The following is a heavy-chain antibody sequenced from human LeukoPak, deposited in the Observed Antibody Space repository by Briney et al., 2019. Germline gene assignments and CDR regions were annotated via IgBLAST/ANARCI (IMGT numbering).Heavy chain of an antibody. Sequence: GGSLRPSRAASGFTFSSYAMRWVRQAPGKGLESVSAISGSGGTTYYADSVKGRFTISRDNSKNTLYIQMNSLRPEDTAVYYCAKSRTPYCGSDCYYFDHGGQGTLVTVSS. CDR3: AKSRTPYCGSDCYYFDH. V-gene: IGHV3-23*01. CDR2: ISGSGGTT. CDR1: GFTFSSYA. J-gene: IGHJ4*02. D-gene: IGHD2-21*02.